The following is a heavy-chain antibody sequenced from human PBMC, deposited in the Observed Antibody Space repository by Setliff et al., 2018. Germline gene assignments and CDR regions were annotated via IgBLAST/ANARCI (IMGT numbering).Heavy chain of an antibody. V-gene: IGHV1-18*01. D-gene: IGHD2-2*01. J-gene: IGHJ4*02. CDR3: ERVVRYCTTTTCQRTAGDDF. CDR2: ISPHTGNT. CDR1: GYTFSDYG. Sequence: ASVKVSCKASGYTFSDYGISWVRQAPGQGLEWMGWISPHTGNTFYAPQFQGRAIMTTDTSTNTAYMDLRSLRSDDTAVYYCERVVRYCTTTTCQRTAGDDFWGQGTLVTVSS.